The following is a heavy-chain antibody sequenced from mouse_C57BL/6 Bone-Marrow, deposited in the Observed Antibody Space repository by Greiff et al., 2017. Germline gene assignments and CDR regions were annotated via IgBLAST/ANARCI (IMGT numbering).Heavy chain of an antibody. CDR3: SGSSYVYAMDY. V-gene: IGHV1-50*01. CDR2: IDPSDSYT. CDR1: GYTFTSYW. D-gene: IGHD1-1*01. Sequence: QVQLQQPGAELVKPGASVKLSCKASGYTFTSYWMQWVKQRPGQGLEWIGEIDPSDSYTNYNQKFKGKATLTVDTSSSTAYMQLSSLTSEDSAVYYCSGSSYVYAMDYWGQGTSVTVSS. J-gene: IGHJ4*01.